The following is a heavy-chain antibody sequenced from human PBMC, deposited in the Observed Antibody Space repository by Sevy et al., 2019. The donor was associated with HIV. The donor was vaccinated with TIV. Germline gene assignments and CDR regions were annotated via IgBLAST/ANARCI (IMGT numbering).Heavy chain of an antibody. J-gene: IGHJ3*02. Sequence: GGSLRLSCAASGFTFSSYSMNWVLQAPGKGLEWVSSISSSSSYIYYADSVKGRFTISRDNAKNSLYLQMNSLRAEDTAVYYCAREEDYDYVWGSYRRGGAFDIWGQGTMVTVSS. D-gene: IGHD3-16*02. CDR3: AREEDYDYVWGSYRRGGAFDI. CDR2: ISSSSSYI. CDR1: GFTFSSYS. V-gene: IGHV3-21*01.